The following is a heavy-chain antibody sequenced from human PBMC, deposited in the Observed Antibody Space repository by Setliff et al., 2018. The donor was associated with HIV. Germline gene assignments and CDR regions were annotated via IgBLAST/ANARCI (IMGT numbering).Heavy chain of an antibody. Sequence: SETLSLPCTVSGGSISSGSFYWGWIRQPPGKGMEWIGSIYYSGNTYYNPSLKSRVTISVDTSKNQFSLQLSSVTAADTAVYYCATLNFPLNWFDPWCQGTPVTVSS. J-gene: IGHJ5*02. V-gene: IGHV4-39*01. CDR1: GGSISSGSFY. CDR2: IYYSGNT. CDR3: ATLNFPLNWFDP.